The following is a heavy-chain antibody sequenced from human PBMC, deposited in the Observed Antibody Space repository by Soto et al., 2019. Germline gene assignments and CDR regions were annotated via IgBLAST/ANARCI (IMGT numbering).Heavy chain of an antibody. CDR2: IYPSDSDT. CDR3: ARGGVSTRTFDY. CDR1: GYNFAGYW. D-gene: IGHD3-3*01. V-gene: IGHV5-51*01. J-gene: IGHJ4*02. Sequence: GESLKISCKGSGYNFAGYWIAWVRQMAGKGLELMGIIYPSDSDTRYRPSFQGQVTISADKSISSAYLQWSSLRASDTAMYYCARGGVSTRTFDYWSQGTPVTVSS.